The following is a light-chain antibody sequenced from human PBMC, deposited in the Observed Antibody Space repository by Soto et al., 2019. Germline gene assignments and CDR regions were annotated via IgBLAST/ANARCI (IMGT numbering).Light chain of an antibody. CDR3: LQDYTYPWT. Sequence: AIQMTQSPSSLSAAGGDRVTSTCRASQAIRNDLGWYQQKPGKAPNLLIFGASNLQAGVPVRFSASGSGTNFTLTISNLQPEDFASYYCLQDYTYPWTFGQGTKVDIK. V-gene: IGKV1-6*01. CDR1: QAIRND. CDR2: GAS. J-gene: IGKJ1*01.